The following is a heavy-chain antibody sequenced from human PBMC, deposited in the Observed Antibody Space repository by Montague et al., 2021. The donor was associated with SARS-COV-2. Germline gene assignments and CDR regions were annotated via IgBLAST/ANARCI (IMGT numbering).Heavy chain of an antibody. CDR3: AREFRTYGYGGQYWYFDL. V-gene: IGHV4-4*02. CDR2: IHHSGST. CDR1: GGSISSSHW. D-gene: IGHD3-10*01. J-gene: IGHJ2*01. Sequence: SETLSLTCAVSGGSISSSHWWSWVRQPPGKGLEWIGEIHHSGSTNYNPSLKSRVTISTDKSKNQFSLKLSSVTAADTAVYYCAREFRTYGYGGQYWYFDLWGRGTLVTVSS.